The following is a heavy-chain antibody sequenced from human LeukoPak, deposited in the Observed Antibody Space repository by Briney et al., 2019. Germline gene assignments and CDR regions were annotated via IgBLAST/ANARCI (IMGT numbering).Heavy chain of an antibody. CDR2: TSASGGRT. V-gene: IGHV3-23*01. Sequence: GGSLRLSCAASGFTFDSYDMSWVRQAPGKGLEWVSGTSASGGRTYYADFVKGRFTISRDNSKNTLYLQMNSLRAEDTAVYYCTLTLVRGRVYGMDVWGEGTTVTVSS. J-gene: IGHJ6*04. CDR1: GFTFDSYD. D-gene: IGHD3-10*01. CDR3: TLTLVRGRVYGMDV.